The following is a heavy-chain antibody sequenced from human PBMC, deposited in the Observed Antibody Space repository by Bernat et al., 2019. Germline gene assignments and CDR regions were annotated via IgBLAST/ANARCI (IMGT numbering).Heavy chain of an antibody. V-gene: IGHV3-30-3*01. CDR1: GFTFCSYA. CDR3: ARADHYGMDV. Sequence: QVQLVESGGGVVQPGRSLRLSCAASGFTFCSYAMHWVRQAPGKGLEGGAVISYDGSNKYYADSVTGRFTISRDNSKNTLYLQMNSLRAEDTAVYYCARADHYGMDVWGQGTTVTVSS. J-gene: IGHJ6*02. CDR2: ISYDGSNK.